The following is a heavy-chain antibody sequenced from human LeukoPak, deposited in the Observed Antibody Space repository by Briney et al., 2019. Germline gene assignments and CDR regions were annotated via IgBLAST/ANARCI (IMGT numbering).Heavy chain of an antibody. CDR1: GGSISSYY. CDR2: IYYSGST. J-gene: IGHJ4*02. CDR3: ARASDDYDILTGYSPPFDY. D-gene: IGHD3-9*01. V-gene: IGHV4-59*01. Sequence: SETLSLTCTVSGGSISSYYWSWIRQPPGKGLEWIGYIYYSGSTNYNPSLKSRVTISVDTSKNQFSLKLSSVTAADTAVYYCARASDDYDILTGYSPPFDYWGQGTLVTVSS.